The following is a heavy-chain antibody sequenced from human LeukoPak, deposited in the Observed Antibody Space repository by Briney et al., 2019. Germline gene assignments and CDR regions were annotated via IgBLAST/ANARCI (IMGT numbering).Heavy chain of an antibody. CDR2: ITDDGYNT. CDR3: AKDLSYTSGASDH. D-gene: IGHD6-19*01. CDR1: GFTLSYYW. V-gene: IGHV3-23*01. J-gene: IGHJ4*02. Sequence: GGSLRLSCAVSGFTLSYYWMSWVRQAPGKGLEWVSTITDDGYNTYSADSVKGRITFSRDNSKNTLSLQLRSLRAEDTAVYYCAKDLSYTSGASDHWGQGTLVTVSS.